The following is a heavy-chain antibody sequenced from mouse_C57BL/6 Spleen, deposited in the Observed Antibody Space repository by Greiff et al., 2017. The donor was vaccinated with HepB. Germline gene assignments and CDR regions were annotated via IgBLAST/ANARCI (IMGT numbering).Heavy chain of an antibody. V-gene: IGHV1-64*01. CDR2: IHPNSGST. CDR3: ARSYSNYYAMDY. J-gene: IGHJ4*01. CDR1: GYTFTSYW. D-gene: IGHD2-5*01. Sequence: QVQLQQSGAELVKPGASVKLSCKASGYTFTSYWMHWVKQRPGQGLEWIGMIHPNSGSTNYNEKFKSKATLTVDKSSSTAYMQLSSLTSEDSAVYYCARSYSNYYAMDYWGQGTSVTVSS.